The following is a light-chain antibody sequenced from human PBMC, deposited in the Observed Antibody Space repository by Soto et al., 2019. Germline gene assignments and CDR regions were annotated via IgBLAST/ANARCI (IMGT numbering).Light chain of an antibody. CDR3: SSYTTRYTHV. CDR2: EVS. CDR1: SGDVGAYNY. Sequence: QSALTQAASVSGSPGQSITISCAGTSGDVGAYNYVAWYQQHPGKAPRLMIYEVSNRPSGVSDRFSDSKSGNTASLSISGLQAEDEADYYCSSYTTRYTHVFGTGTKVTVL. J-gene: IGLJ1*01. V-gene: IGLV2-14*01.